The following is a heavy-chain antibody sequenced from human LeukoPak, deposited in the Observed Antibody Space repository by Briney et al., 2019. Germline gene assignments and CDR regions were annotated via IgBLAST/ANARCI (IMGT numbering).Heavy chain of an antibody. CDR3: ARERRYYYDSSGYYYRGIADY. D-gene: IGHD3-22*01. CDR1: GFTFSDYY. V-gene: IGHV3-11*04. Sequence: GGSLRLSCAASGFTFSDYYMSWIRQAPGKGLEWVSYISSSGSTIYYADSVKGRFTISRDNAKNSLYLQMNSLRAEDTAVYYCARERRYYYDSSGYYYRGIADYWGQGTLVTVSS. J-gene: IGHJ4*02. CDR2: ISSSGSTI.